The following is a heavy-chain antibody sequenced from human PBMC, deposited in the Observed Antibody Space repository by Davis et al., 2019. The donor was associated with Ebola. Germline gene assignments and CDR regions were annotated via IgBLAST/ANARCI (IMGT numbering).Heavy chain of an antibody. D-gene: IGHD3-22*01. CDR1: GYTFTSYA. CDR2: INAGNGNT. J-gene: IGHJ4*02. Sequence: ASVKVSCKASGYTFTSYAMHWVRQAPGQRLEWMGWINAGNGNTKYSQKFQGRVTITRDTSASTAYMELSSLRSEDTAVYYCARETKGYYDSSGYSTKARPFDYWGQGTLVTVSS. CDR3: ARETKGYYDSSGYSTKARPFDY. V-gene: IGHV1-3*01.